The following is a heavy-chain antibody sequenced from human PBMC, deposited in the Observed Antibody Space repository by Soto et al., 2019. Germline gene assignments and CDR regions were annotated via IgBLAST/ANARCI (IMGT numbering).Heavy chain of an antibody. J-gene: IGHJ5*02. CDR2: IIPIFGTA. D-gene: IGHD3-10*01. V-gene: IGHV1-69*12. CDR3: ARGAHVLLWFGELSASNWFDP. Sequence: QVQLVQSGAEVKKPGSSVKVSCKASGGTFSSYAISWVRQAPGQGLEWMGGIIPIFGTANYAQKFQGRVTITADESTSTAYMELSSLRSEDTAVYYCARGAHVLLWFGELSASNWFDPWGQGTLVTVSS. CDR1: GGTFSSYA.